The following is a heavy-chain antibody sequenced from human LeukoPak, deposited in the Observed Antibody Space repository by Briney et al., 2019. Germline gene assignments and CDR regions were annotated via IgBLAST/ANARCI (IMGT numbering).Heavy chain of an antibody. J-gene: IGHJ5*02. CDR2: IYTSGST. Sequence: PSETLSLTCTVSGYSISTGYYWDWIRQPAGKGLEWIGRIYTSGSTNYNPSLKSRVTISVDTSKNQFSLKLSSVTTADTAVYYCARDLAVWFGEFHNWFDPWGQGTLVTVSS. V-gene: IGHV4-61*02. CDR3: ARDLAVWFGEFHNWFDP. D-gene: IGHD3-10*01. CDR1: GYSISTGYY.